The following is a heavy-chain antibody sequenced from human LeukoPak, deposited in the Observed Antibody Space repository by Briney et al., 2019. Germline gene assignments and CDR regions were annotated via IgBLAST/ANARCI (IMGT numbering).Heavy chain of an antibody. Sequence: SETLSLTCSVSGYSISSGYYWGWIRQPPGKGLEWIGCMYHSGTTHYTPSLKSRVPLSMDGSKNQFSLRLSSVPAADTAVFHCARDFTHPTGRTYRGQGVLVTVSS. J-gene: IGHJ4*02. CDR2: MYHSGTT. V-gene: IGHV4-38-2*02. CDR3: ARDFTHPTGRTY. D-gene: IGHD2-8*02. CDR1: GYSISSGYY.